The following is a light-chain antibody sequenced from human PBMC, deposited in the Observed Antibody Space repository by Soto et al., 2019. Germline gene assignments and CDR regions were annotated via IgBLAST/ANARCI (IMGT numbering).Light chain of an antibody. J-gene: IGKJ2*01. Sequence: EIVMTQSPATLSVSPGERATLSCRASQSVSSDLAWYQQKPGQAPRLLIYGASTRATGIPARFSASGSGTEFTLTISSLQSADFVVYYCQQYNNWPPMYTFGQGTKLEIK. V-gene: IGKV3-15*01. CDR2: GAS. CDR3: QQYNNWPPMYT. CDR1: QSVSSD.